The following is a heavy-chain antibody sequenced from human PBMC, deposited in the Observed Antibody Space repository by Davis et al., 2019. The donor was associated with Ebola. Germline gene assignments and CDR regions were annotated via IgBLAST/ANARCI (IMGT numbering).Heavy chain of an antibody. Sequence: SVKVSCKASGGTFSSYAISWVRQAPGQGLEWMGGIIPIFGTATYAQKFQGRVTITADESTSTAYMELSSLRSEDTAVYYCARDIVATISYYYYGMDVWGQGTTVTVSS. D-gene: IGHD5-12*01. J-gene: IGHJ6*02. CDR3: ARDIVATISYYYYGMDV. CDR2: IIPIFGTA. CDR1: GGTFSSYA. V-gene: IGHV1-69*13.